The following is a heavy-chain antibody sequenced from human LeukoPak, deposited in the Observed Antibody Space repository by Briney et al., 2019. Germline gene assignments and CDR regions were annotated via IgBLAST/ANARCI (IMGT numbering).Heavy chain of an antibody. CDR1: GGTFSSYA. D-gene: IGHD3-22*01. CDR3: ARVWYYYDSSGYYYFDY. Sequence: ASVKVSCKASGGTFSSYAISWVQQAPGQGLEWMGRIIPILGIANYAQKFQGRVTITADKSTSTAYMELSSLRSEDTAVYYCARVWYYYDSSGYYYFDYWGQGTLVTVSS. V-gene: IGHV1-69*04. J-gene: IGHJ4*02. CDR2: IIPILGIA.